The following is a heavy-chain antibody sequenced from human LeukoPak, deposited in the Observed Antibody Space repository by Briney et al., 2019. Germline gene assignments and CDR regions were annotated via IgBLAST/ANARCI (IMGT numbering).Heavy chain of an antibody. CDR2: ISYDGNNY. CDR1: GFTFSTYS. J-gene: IGHJ5*02. CDR3: ARLTPALYNLQPPYDYNWFDP. V-gene: IGHV3-30*04. D-gene: IGHD1-1*01. Sequence: GGSLRLSCAASGFTFSTYSMHWVRQAPGKGLEWVAVISYDGNNYYYADSVKGRLTISRDNSKNTLYLQMNSLRAEDTAIYYCARLTPALYNLQPPYDYNWFDPWGQGTLVTVSS.